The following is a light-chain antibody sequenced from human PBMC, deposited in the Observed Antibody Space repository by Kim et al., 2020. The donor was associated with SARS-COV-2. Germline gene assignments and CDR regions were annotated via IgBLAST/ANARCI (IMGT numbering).Light chain of an antibody. CDR3: QQYDNWPPLT. CDR2: GAS. Sequence: EIVLTQSPATLSVSPGERATLSCRASQSVSTNLAWYQQKPGQAPRILIHGASTTATGVPARFSGSGSGTEFTLTISSLQSEDFAVYYCQQYDNWPPLTFGGGTKVDIK. V-gene: IGKV3-15*01. CDR1: QSVSTN. J-gene: IGKJ4*01.